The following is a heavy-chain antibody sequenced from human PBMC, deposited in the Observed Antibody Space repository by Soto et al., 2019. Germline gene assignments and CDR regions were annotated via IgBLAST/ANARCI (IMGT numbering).Heavy chain of an antibody. V-gene: IGHV1-2*04. J-gene: IGHJ6*02. D-gene: IGHD3-10*01. CDR3: AREGVGSGSGSYYLYYYYYGMDV. CDR2: INPNSGGT. Sequence: QVQLVQSGAEVKKPGASVKVSCKASGYTFTGYYMHWVRQAPGQGLEWMGWINPNSGGTNYAQKFQGWVNMTRDTSISTAYMELSRLRSDDTAVYYCAREGVGSGSGSYYLYYYYYGMDVWGQGTTVTVSS. CDR1: GYTFTGYY.